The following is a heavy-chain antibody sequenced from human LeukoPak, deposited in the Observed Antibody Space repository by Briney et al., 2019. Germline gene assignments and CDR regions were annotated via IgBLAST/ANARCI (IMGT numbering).Heavy chain of an antibody. J-gene: IGHJ3*02. Sequence: GGSLRLSCAASGFTIGGFAMTWVRQAPGKGLEWVSSIGSDYKTHYSESVKGRFAISRDNAANSLFLQMNSLRAEDTAVYYCARYHNTNAFDIWGQGTMVTVSS. CDR1: GFTIGGFA. CDR3: ARYHNTNAFDI. CDR2: SIGSDYKT. V-gene: IGHV3-23*01. D-gene: IGHD2/OR15-2a*01.